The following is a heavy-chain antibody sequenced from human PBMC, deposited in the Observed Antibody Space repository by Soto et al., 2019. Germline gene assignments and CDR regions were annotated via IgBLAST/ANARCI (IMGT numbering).Heavy chain of an antibody. V-gene: IGHV3-23*04. J-gene: IGHJ4*02. D-gene: IGHD3-3*01. Sequence: EVQLVESGGGLVQPGGSLRLSCAASRFSFSDYAMSWVRQAPGKGLEWVSAISGSGGSTYSADSVEGRFTISRDNARDTLYLQMNSLRLEDTAVYYCARGWVERLPRQPPSDYWGQGTLVTVSS. CDR3: ARGWVERLPRQPPSDY. CDR2: ISGSGGST. CDR1: RFSFSDYA.